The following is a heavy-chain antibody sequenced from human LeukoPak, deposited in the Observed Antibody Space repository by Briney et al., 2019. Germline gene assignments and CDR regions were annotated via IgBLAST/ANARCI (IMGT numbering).Heavy chain of an antibody. V-gene: IGHV3-23*01. J-gene: IGHJ5*02. CDR2: ISGSGGST. Sequence: GGSLRLSCAASGFTFSSYAMSWVRQAPGKGLEWVSAISGSGGSTYYADSVKGRFTIPRDNSKNTLYQQMNSLRAEDTAVYYCAKAGPSYYYDSSGYYHWGQGTLVTVSS. CDR3: AKAGPSYYYDSSGYYH. D-gene: IGHD3-22*01. CDR1: GFTFSSYA.